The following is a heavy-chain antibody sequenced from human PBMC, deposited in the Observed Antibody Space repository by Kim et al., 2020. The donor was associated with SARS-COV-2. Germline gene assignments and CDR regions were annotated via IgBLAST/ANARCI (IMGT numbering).Heavy chain of an antibody. D-gene: IGHD3-10*01. CDR2: INPAIDTT. Sequence: SVKVSCKAPGGTFTTYAINWVRQAPGQGLEWVGGINPAIDTTNYAQKFQGRASITADESTTTVYMELTSLTSEDTAVYYCSRCKGNGFESPSYYYYMDVWGQGTTVIVSS. CDR1: GGTFTTYA. V-gene: IGHV1-69*13. J-gene: IGHJ6*02. CDR3: SRCKGNGFESPSYYYYMDV.